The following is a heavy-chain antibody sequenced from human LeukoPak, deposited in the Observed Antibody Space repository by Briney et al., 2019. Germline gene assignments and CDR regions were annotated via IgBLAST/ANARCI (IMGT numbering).Heavy chain of an antibody. CDR1: GYTFTGYY. J-gene: IGHJ3*02. Sequence: ASVKVSCKASGYTFTGYYMHWVRQAPGQGLEWMGWINPNSGGTNYAQKFQGRVTMTRDTSISTAYMELSRLRSDDTAVYYCARGGLDGSGYYEGGAFDIWGQGTMVTVSS. D-gene: IGHD3-22*01. CDR3: ARGGLDGSGYYEGGAFDI. CDR2: INPNSGGT. V-gene: IGHV1-2*02.